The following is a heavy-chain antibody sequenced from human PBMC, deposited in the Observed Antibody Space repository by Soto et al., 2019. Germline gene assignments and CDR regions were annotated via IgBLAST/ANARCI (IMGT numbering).Heavy chain of an antibody. D-gene: IGHD5-12*01. CDR2: IDGDGRRI. CDR1: GFTFSTNW. Sequence: EAQLVESGGGLVQPGGSLRLSCAASGFTFSTNWMHWVRQAPGKGLEWVARIDGDGRRISYADSVKGRFTISRNNAKNKLYLEMNSMRAVDTAVYYGVGRDGYDWWGLFDYWGQGLVVTVSS. J-gene: IGHJ4*02. V-gene: IGHV3-74*01. CDR3: VGRDGYDWWGLFDY.